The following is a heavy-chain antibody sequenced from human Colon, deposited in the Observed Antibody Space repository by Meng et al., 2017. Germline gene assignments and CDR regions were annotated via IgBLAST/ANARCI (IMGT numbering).Heavy chain of an antibody. J-gene: IGHJ5*02. CDR3: APMPPDRCNGDGCYVP. CDR2: MNPNSGAT. CDR1: EYIFNGYY. V-gene: IGHV1-2*06. D-gene: IGHD2-15*01. Sequence: QEQLVQSGAEVKKPAASVKVSCKTSEYIFNGYYIYWVRQAPGQGLEWIGRMNPNSGATISAQQFQGRVTMTRDRAINTAYMELNSLTLDDTAVYFCAPMPPDRCNGDGCYVPWGQGTLVTVSS.